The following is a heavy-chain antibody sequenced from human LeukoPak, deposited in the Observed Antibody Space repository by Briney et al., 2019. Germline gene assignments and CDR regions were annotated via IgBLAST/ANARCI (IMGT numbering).Heavy chain of an antibody. V-gene: IGHV3-30*02. CDR1: GLTFSSYG. J-gene: IGHJ5*02. D-gene: IGHD6-6*01. CDR3: ARAQEYSSSPHNWFDP. Sequence: GGSLRLSCAASGLTFSSYGMHWVRQAPGKGLEWVAFIRYDGSNKYYADSVKGRFTISRDNSKNTLYLQMNSLRPEDTAVYYCARAQEYSSSPHNWFDPWGQGTLVTVSS. CDR2: IRYDGSNK.